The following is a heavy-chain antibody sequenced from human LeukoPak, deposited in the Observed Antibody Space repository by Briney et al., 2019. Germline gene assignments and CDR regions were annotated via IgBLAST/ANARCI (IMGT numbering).Heavy chain of an antibody. CDR1: GGTFSSYA. J-gene: IGHJ4*02. CDR2: IIPIFGTA. CDR3: ARDPSPYDSSGLQGLGNDY. Sequence: GASVKVSCKASGGTFSSYAISWVRQAPGQGLEWMGGIIPIFGTANYAQKFQGRVTITTDDSTSTAYMELSSLRSEDTAVYYCARDPSPYDSSGLQGLGNDYWGQGTLVTVSS. V-gene: IGHV1-69*05. D-gene: IGHD3-22*01.